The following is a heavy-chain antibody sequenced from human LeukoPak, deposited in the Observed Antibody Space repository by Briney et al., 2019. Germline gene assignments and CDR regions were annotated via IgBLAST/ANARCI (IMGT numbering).Heavy chain of an antibody. Sequence: PSETLSLTCTVSGGSISSYYWSWIRQPPGKGLEWIGYIYYSGSTNYNPSLKSRVTISVDTSKNQFSLKLSSVTAADTAVYYCARGGQRWLQKAPFDYWGQGTLVTVSS. CDR3: ARGGQRWLQKAPFDY. CDR1: GGSISSYY. D-gene: IGHD5-24*01. CDR2: IYYSGST. J-gene: IGHJ4*02. V-gene: IGHV4-59*12.